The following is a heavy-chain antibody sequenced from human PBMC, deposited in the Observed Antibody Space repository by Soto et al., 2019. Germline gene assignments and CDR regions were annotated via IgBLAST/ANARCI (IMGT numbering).Heavy chain of an antibody. CDR1: GYTFTTHG. V-gene: IGHV1-18*01. CDR3: ARDAYYYDSSGYYLYFDY. J-gene: IGHJ4*02. Sequence: ASVKVSCKASGYTFTTHGISWVRQAPGQGLEWMGWISAYNGNTYYAQKLQGRVTMTTDTSTSTAYMELRSLRSDDTAVYYCARDAYYYDSSGYYLYFDYWGQGTLVTVS. CDR2: ISAYNGNT. D-gene: IGHD3-22*01.